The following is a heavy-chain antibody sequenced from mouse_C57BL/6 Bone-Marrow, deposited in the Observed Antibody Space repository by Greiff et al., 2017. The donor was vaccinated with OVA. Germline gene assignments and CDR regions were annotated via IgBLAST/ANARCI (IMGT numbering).Heavy chain of an antibody. CDR3: ARFSNFSFAY. V-gene: IGHV5-4*01. Sequence: EVQLVESGGGLVKPGGSLKLSCAASGFTFSSYAMSWVRQTPEKRLEWVATISDGGSYTYYPDNVKGRFTISRDNAKNNLYLQMSHLKSEDTAMYYCARFSNFSFAYWGQGTLVTVSA. J-gene: IGHJ3*01. D-gene: IGHD2-5*01. CDR1: GFTFSSYA. CDR2: ISDGGSYT.